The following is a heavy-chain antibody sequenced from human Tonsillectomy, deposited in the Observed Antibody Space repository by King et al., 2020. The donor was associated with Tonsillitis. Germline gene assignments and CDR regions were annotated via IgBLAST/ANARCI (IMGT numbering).Heavy chain of an antibody. CDR2: INHRGST. D-gene: IGHD6-19*01. CDR1: GGSFSGYF. Sequence: VQLQQWGAGLLKPSETLSLTCVVSGGSFSGYFWSWIRQPPGKGLEWIGEINHRGSTDYNASLKSRVTISVDTSKIQFSLKLSSVTAADAAVYYCARGLYWMAGWDARGTFDYWGQGTLVTVSS. J-gene: IGHJ4*02. V-gene: IGHV4-34*01. CDR3: ARGLYWMAGWDARGTFDY.